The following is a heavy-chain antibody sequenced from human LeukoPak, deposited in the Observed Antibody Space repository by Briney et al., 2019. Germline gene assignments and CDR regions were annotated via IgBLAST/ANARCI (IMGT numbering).Heavy chain of an antibody. CDR2: IYYSGST. CDR1: GVSITTFY. V-gene: IGHV4-59*12. Sequence: SKTLSLTCAVSGVSITTFYWSWIRQPAGKGLEWIGYIYYSGSTNYNPSLKSRVTMSVDTSKNQFSLKLSSVTAADTAVYYCARDYALYDFWSGSTPNNWFDPWGQGTLVTVSS. D-gene: IGHD3-3*01. J-gene: IGHJ5*02. CDR3: ARDYALYDFWSGSTPNNWFDP.